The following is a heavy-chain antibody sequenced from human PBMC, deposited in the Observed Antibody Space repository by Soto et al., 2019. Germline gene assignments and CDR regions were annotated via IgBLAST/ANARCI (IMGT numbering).Heavy chain of an antibody. CDR1: CVSISSYY. V-gene: IGHV4-59*08. D-gene: IGHD5-12*01. J-gene: IGHJ4*02. CDR2: IYYSGST. CDR3: ARLGEGATTAFDY. Sequence: SATLSLTGTVSCVSISSYYWSWIRQPPGKGLEWIGYIYYSGSTNYNPSLKSRVTISVDTSKNQFSLKLSSVTAADTAVYYCARLGEGATTAFDYWGQGTLVTVSS.